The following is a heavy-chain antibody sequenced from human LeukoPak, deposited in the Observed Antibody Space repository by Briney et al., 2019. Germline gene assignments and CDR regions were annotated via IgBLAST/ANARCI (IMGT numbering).Heavy chain of an antibody. Sequence: PGGSLRLSCAASGFSFSTYYVNWVRQAPGKGLEWVSCISSSSTYIYYADSVRGRFAISRDNAKNSLYLQMNSLRAEDTAVYYCAKDRPCTTCYPSDYWGQGILVTVSS. CDR1: GFSFSTYY. CDR3: AKDRPCTTCYPSDY. CDR2: ISSSSTYI. J-gene: IGHJ4*02. V-gene: IGHV3-21*01. D-gene: IGHD2-2*01.